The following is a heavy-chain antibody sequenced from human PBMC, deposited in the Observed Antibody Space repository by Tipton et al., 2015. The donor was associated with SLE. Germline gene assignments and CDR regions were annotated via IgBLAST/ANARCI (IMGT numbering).Heavy chain of an antibody. D-gene: IGHD6-6*01. CDR1: GFTFSSYA. V-gene: IGHV3-23*01. CDR3: AKDRDSSSYYFDY. CDR2: ISGSGGST. Sequence: GSLRLSCAASGFTFSSYAMSWVRQAPGKGLERVSAISGSGGSTYYADSVKGRFTISRDNSKNTLYLQMNSLRAEDTAVYYCAKDRDSSSYYFDYWGQGTLVTVSS. J-gene: IGHJ4*02.